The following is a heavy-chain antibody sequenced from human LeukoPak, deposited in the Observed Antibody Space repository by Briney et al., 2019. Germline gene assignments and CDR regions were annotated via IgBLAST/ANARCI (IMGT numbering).Heavy chain of an antibody. CDR1: GYTFTGYY. J-gene: IGHJ4*02. D-gene: IGHD3-22*01. Sequence: ASVKVSCKASGYTFTGYYMHWVRQAPGQGLEWMGRINPNSGGTNYAQKFQGRVTMTRDTSISTAYMELSRLRSDDTAVYYCARAIPLPTYYDSSGYYGRWGQGTLVTVSS. CDR2: INPNSGGT. V-gene: IGHV1-2*06. CDR3: ARAIPLPTYYDSSGYYGR.